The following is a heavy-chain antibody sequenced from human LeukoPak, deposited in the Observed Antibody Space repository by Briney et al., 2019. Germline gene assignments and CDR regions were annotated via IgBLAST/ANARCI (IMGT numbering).Heavy chain of an antibody. D-gene: IGHD5-24*01. V-gene: IGHV1-46*01. CDR3: ARVRDGYNDAYDF. CDR2: IKPSGDNT. Sequence: GASVKISCKTSGYSFTSYNLHWVRQAPGQRLEWMVIIKPSGDNTNNAQKFQGRVTMTSDTSTSTVYMELSSLKSEDTAVYYCARVRDGYNDAYDFWGQGTMVTVTS. J-gene: IGHJ3*01. CDR1: GYSFTSYN.